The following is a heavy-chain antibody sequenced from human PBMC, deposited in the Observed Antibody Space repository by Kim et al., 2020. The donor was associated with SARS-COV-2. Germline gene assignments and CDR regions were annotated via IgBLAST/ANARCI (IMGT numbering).Heavy chain of an antibody. J-gene: IGHJ3*02. V-gene: IGHV3-30*18. CDR3: AKGFRSGSYSDAFDI. D-gene: IGHD3-10*01. CDR1: GFTFSSYG. Sequence: GGSLRLSCAASGFTFSSYGMHWVRQAPGKGLEWVAVISYDGSNKYYADSVKGRFTISRDNSKNTLDLQMNSLRAEDTAVYYCAKGFRSGSYSDAFDIWGQGTMVTVSS. CDR2: ISYDGSNK.